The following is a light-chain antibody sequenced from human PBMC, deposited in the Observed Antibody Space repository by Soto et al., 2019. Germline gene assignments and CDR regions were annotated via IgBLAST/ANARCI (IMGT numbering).Light chain of an antibody. CDR3: QQRSNWG. CDR1: QSVSSY. J-gene: IGKJ3*01. Sequence: EIVLTQSPATLSLSPGERATLSCRASQSVSSYLAWYQQKPGQAPRLLIYDASNRATGIPARFSGSGSGTDFTLTISSLEPEDFAVYYCQQRSNWGLGPGTKVDIK. V-gene: IGKV3-11*01. CDR2: DAS.